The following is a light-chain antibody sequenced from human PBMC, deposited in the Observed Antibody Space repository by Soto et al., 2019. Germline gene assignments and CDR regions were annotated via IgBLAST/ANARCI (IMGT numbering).Light chain of an antibody. CDR3: QQYGSSRGT. V-gene: IGKV3-20*01. J-gene: IGKJ1*01. CDR2: SAS. CDR1: QSVTSNF. Sequence: EIVLTQSPGTLSLSPGERATLSCRASQSVTSNFLAWYQQKPGQAPRLLISSASSRATGIPDRFSGSGSGTDFTLTISRLEPEDFAVYYCQQYGSSRGTFGQGTKVEIK.